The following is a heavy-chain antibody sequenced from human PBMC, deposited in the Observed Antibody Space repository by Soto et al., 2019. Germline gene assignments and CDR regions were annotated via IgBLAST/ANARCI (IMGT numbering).Heavy chain of an antibody. Sequence: PSETLSLTCPVSGVSITSYYWSWIRQPPGKGLEWIGYIYYSGSTNYNPSLKSRVTISVDTSKNQFSLQLTSVTAADTAVYYCARPILDDYYYYMDVWGKGTTVTVSS. D-gene: IGHD3-3*01. J-gene: IGHJ6*03. CDR2: IYYSGST. CDR1: GVSITSYY. V-gene: IGHV4-59*08. CDR3: ARPILDDYYYYMDV.